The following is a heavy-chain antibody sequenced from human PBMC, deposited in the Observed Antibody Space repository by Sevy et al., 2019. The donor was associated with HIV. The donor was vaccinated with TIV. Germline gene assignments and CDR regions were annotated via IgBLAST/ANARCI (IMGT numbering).Heavy chain of an antibody. CDR1: GYTFTSYG. CDR2: ISAYNGNT. Sequence: ASVKVSCKASGYTFTSYGISWVRQAPGQGLEWMGWISAYNGNTNYAQKLQGRVTMTTDTSTSTAYMELRSLRSDDTAVYYCASVSKRQCWFDPWGQGTLVTVSS. J-gene: IGHJ5*02. D-gene: IGHD6-19*01. V-gene: IGHV1-18*04. CDR3: ASVSKRQCWFDP.